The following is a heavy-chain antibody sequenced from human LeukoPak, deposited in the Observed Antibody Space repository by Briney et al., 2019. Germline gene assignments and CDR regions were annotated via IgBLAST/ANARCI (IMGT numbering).Heavy chain of an antibody. Sequence: GASVKVSFMSSGYTFTSYDINWVRQATGQGGEWMGWMNPNNCNTGYAQKLQGRVTMTSSTSISTAYMELSSLRSEDTAVYYCARLASSSWPLYYYYGMDVWGQGTTVTVSS. CDR3: ARLASSSWPLYYYYGMDV. V-gene: IGHV1-8*01. CDR1: GYTFTSYD. D-gene: IGHD6-13*01. J-gene: IGHJ6*02. CDR2: MNPNNCNT.